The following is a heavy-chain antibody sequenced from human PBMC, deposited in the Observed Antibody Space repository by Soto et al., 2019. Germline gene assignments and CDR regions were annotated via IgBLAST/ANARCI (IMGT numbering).Heavy chain of an antibody. CDR3: AREKYGGNSRYYYGMDV. Sequence: SETLSLTCTVSGGSISSGDYYWSWIRQPPGKGLEWIGYIYYSGSTYYNPSLKSRVTISVDTSKNQFSLKLSSVTAADTAVYYCAREKYGGNSRYYYGMDVWGQGTTV. CDR2: IYYSGST. V-gene: IGHV4-30-4*01. J-gene: IGHJ6*02. D-gene: IGHD2-21*02. CDR1: GGSISSGDYY.